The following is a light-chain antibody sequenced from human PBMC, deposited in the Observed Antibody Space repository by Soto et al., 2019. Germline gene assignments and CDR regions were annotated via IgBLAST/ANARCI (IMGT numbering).Light chain of an antibody. CDR1: SSDVGGYNF. J-gene: IGLJ2*01. CDR3: CSYAGSNTLI. Sequence: QSALTQPRSVSGSPRQSVTISCTGTSSDVGGYNFVSWYQQYPGKVPKVMIYDVSQRPSGVPDRFSGSKSANTASLTISGLQPDDEADYYCCSYAGSNTLIFGGGTKVTVL. V-gene: IGLV2-11*01. CDR2: DVS.